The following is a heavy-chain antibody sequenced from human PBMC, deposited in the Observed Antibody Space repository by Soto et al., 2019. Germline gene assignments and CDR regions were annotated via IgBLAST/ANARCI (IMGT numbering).Heavy chain of an antibody. D-gene: IGHD6-13*01. J-gene: IGHJ6*02. CDR3: AKEMKAAATHFYYYYGMDV. CDR2: ISGSGGST. V-gene: IGHV3-23*01. Sequence: GGSLRLSCAASGFTFSSYAMSWVRQAPGKGLEWVSAISGSGGSTYYADSVKGRFTISRDNSKNTLYLQMNSLRAEDTAVYYCAKEMKAAATHFYYYYGMDVWGQGTTVTVSS. CDR1: GFTFSSYA.